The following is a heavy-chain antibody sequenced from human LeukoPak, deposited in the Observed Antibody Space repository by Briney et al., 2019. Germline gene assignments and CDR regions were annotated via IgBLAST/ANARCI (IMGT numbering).Heavy chain of an antibody. Sequence: GGSLRLSWAASGFTVSSNYMSWVRQAPGKGLEWVSVIYSGGSTYYADSVKGRFTISRDNSKNTLYLQMNSLRAEDTAVYYCARGKIYGDYGVFDYWGQGTLVTVSS. D-gene: IGHD4-17*01. V-gene: IGHV3-53*01. J-gene: IGHJ4*02. CDR1: GFTVSSNY. CDR3: ARGKIYGDYGVFDY. CDR2: IYSGGST.